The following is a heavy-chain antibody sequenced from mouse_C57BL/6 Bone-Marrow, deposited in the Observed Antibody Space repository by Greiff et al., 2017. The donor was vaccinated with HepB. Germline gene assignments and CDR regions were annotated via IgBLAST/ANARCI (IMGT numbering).Heavy chain of an antibody. V-gene: IGHV10-1*01. CDR3: VRPLYGKGDAMDY. D-gene: IGHD1-1*01. CDR1: GFSFNTYA. Sequence: EVQVVESGGGLVQPKGSLKLSCAASGFSFNTYAMNWVRQAPGKGLEWVARIRSKSNNYATYYADSVKDRFTNSRDDSESMLYLQMNNLKTEDTAMYYCVRPLYGKGDAMDYWGQGTSVTVSS. CDR2: IRSKSNNYAT. J-gene: IGHJ4*01.